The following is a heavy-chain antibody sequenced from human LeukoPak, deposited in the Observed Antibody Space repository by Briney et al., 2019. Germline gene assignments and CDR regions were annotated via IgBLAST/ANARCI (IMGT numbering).Heavy chain of an antibody. V-gene: IGHV3-66*01. CDR3: AGWRSGSYRGYFDY. J-gene: IGHJ4*02. CDR1: GFTVSSNY. CDR2: IYSGGST. Sequence: GGSLRLSCAASGFTVSSNYVSWVRQAPGKGLEWVSVIYSGGSTYYADSVKGRFTISRDNSKNTLYLQMNSLRAGDTAVYYCAGWRSGSYRGYFDYWGQGTLVTVSS. D-gene: IGHD1-26*01.